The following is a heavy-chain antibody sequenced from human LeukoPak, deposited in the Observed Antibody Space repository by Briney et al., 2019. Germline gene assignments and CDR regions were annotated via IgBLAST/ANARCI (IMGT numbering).Heavy chain of an antibody. Sequence: PSETLSLTCTVSGYSINSGYYWGWIRQPPGKGLEWIGSIYHSGSTYYNPSLKSRVTISVDTSKNQFSLKLSSVTAADTAVYYCAGNVDTAMVTFDSWGQGTLVTVSS. J-gene: IGHJ4*02. CDR2: IYHSGST. CDR3: AGNVDTAMVTFDS. CDR1: GYSINSGYY. V-gene: IGHV4-38-2*02. D-gene: IGHD5-18*01.